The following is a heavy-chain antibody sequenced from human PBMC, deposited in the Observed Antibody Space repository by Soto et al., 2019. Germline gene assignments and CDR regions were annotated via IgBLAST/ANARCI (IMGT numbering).Heavy chain of an antibody. CDR3: GMTRRDGYNSAFDI. Sequence: GASVKVSCKASGGTFSSYAISWVRQAPGQGLEWMGGIIPIFGTANYAQKFQGRVTITADKSTSTAYMELSSLRSEDTAVYYCGMTRRDGYNSAFDIWGQGTMVTVSS. CDR1: GGTFSSYA. J-gene: IGHJ3*02. D-gene: IGHD5-12*01. CDR2: IIPIFGTA. V-gene: IGHV1-69*06.